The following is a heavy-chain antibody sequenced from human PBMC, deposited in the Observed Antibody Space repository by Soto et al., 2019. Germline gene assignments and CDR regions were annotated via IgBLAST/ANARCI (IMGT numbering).Heavy chain of an antibody. CDR1: GFTVSSNY. CDR3: ARDRYYGSGSYYTDV. V-gene: IGHV3-53*02. J-gene: IGHJ6*02. Sequence: EVQLVETGGGLIQPGGSLRLSCAASGFTVSSNYMSWVRQAPGKGLEWVSVIYSGGSTYYADSVKGRFTICRDNSKNTLYLQMNSLRAEDTAVYYCARDRYYGSGSYYTDVWGQGTTVTVSS. D-gene: IGHD3-10*01. CDR2: IYSGGST.